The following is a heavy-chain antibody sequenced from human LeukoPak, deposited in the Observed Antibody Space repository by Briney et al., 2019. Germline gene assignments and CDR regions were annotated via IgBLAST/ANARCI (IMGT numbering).Heavy chain of an antibody. V-gene: IGHV3-21*01. CDR2: ISSSSSYI. Sequence: GGSLRLSCAASGFTFSSYSMNWVRQAPGKGLEWVSSISSSSSYIYYADSVKGRFTISRDNAKNSLYLQMNSLRAEDTAVYYCARVHHGGSGWYVSHYYYGMDVWGQGTTVTVSS. J-gene: IGHJ6*02. D-gene: IGHD6-19*01. CDR1: GFTFSSYS. CDR3: ARVHHGGSGWYVSHYYYGMDV.